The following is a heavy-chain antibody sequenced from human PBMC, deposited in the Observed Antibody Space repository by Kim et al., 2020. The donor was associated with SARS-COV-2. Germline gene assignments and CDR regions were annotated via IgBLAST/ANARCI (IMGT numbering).Heavy chain of an antibody. D-gene: IGHD2-8*01. V-gene: IGHV3-23*01. CDR3: AKDPTMYALYYFDY. Sequence: YANAGKSRFSISRETSKSTLYLHMNSRRAEYTAVYYCAKDPTMYALYYFDYWGQGTLVTVSS. J-gene: IGHJ4*02.